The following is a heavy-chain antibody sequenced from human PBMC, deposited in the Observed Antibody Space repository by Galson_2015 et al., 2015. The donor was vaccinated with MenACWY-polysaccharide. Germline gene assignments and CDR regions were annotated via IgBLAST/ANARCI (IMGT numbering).Heavy chain of an antibody. CDR2: IWYDESDE. CDR1: GFTFSDHY. Sequence: SLRLSCAASGFTFSDHYMDWVRQAPGKGLEWMAVIWYDESDEYYADSVKGRFTISRDNSKNALYLQMNSLRAEDTAVYYCARADRNDGGRALDIWGQGTMVTVSS. V-gene: IGHV3-33*08. J-gene: IGHJ3*02. D-gene: IGHD1-1*01. CDR3: ARADRNDGGRALDI.